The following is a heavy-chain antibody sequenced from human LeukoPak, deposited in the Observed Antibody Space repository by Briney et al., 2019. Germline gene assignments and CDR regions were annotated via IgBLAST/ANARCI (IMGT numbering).Heavy chain of an antibody. CDR3: ASEYYYGSGSYFRPYYFDY. V-gene: IGHV4-59*12. D-gene: IGHD3-10*01. Sequence: SETLSLTCTVSGGSISSYYWSWIRQPPGKGLEWIGYIYYSGSTNYNPSLKSRVTISVDKSKKQFSLKLSSVTAADTAVYYCASEYYYGSGSYFRPYYFDYWGQGTLVTVSS. J-gene: IGHJ4*02. CDR2: IYYSGST. CDR1: GGSISSYY.